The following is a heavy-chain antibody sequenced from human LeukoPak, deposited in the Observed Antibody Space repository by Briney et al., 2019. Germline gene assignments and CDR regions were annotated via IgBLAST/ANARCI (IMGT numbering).Heavy chain of an antibody. J-gene: IGHJ3*02. CDR3: ANPYCSSTSCHDAFDI. V-gene: IGHV3-23*01. Sequence: TGGSLRLSCAASGFTFSSYAMSWVRQAPGKGLEWVSAISGSGGSTYYADSVKGRLTISRDNSKNTLYLQMNSLRAEDTAVYYCANPYCSSTSCHDAFDIWGQGTMVTVSS. CDR2: ISGSGGST. D-gene: IGHD2-2*01. CDR1: GFTFSSYA.